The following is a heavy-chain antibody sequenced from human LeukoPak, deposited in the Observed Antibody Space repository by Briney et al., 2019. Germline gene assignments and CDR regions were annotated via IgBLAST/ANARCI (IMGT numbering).Heavy chain of an antibody. CDR3: AKGAHSSSSDYFDY. CDR1: GFTFSRYW. V-gene: IGHV3-23*01. Sequence: GGSLRLSCAASGFTFSRYWMSWVRQAPGKGLEWVSAISGSGGSTYYADSVKGRFTISRDNSKNSLYLQMNSLRAEDMALYYCAKGAHSSSSDYFDYWGQGTLVTVSS. J-gene: IGHJ4*02. D-gene: IGHD6-6*01. CDR2: ISGSGGST.